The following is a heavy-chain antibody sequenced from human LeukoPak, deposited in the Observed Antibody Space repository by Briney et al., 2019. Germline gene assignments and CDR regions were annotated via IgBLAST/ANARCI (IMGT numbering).Heavy chain of an antibody. V-gene: IGHV3-23*01. J-gene: IGHJ4*02. CDR1: GFTFSSYE. CDR2: ISGSGIST. CDR3: AKDQWSFSYFDY. D-gene: IGHD1-26*01. Sequence: GGSPRLSCAASGFTFSSYEMHWVRQAPGKGLEWVSDISGSGISTYYADSVKGRFTISRDNSKNTLYLQMNSLRAEDTAVYYCAKDQWSFSYFDYWGQGTLVTVSS.